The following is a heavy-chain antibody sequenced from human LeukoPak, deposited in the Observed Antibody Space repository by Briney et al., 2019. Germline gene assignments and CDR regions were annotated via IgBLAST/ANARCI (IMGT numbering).Heavy chain of an antibody. CDR1: GYTFTSYG. Sequence: ASVKVSCKASGYTFTSYGISWVRQAPGQGLECMGWISAYNGNTNYAQKLQGRVTMTTDTSTSTAYMELRSLRSDDTAVYYCARGIFGVVIYYYYYMDVWGKGTTVTVSS. J-gene: IGHJ6*03. D-gene: IGHD3-3*01. CDR2: ISAYNGNT. V-gene: IGHV1-18*01. CDR3: ARGIFGVVIYYYYYMDV.